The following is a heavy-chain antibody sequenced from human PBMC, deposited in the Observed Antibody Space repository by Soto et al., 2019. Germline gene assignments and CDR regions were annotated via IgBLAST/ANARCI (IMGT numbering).Heavy chain of an antibody. CDR2: INPSGGST. V-gene: IGHV1-46*01. CDR3: ARDPAEQYYYYYGIDV. Sequence: GASVKVSCKASGYTFTSYYMHWGRQAPGQGLEWMGIINPSGGSTSYALKFQGRVTMTRDTSTSTVYMELSSLRSEDTAVYYCARDPAEQYYYYYGIDVWGQGTTVTVSS. J-gene: IGHJ6*02. CDR1: GYTFTSYY.